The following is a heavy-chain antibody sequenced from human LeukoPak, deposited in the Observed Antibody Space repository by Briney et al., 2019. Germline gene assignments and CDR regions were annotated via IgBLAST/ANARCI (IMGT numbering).Heavy chain of an antibody. D-gene: IGHD3/OR15-3a*01. CDR2: IYYDGST. J-gene: IGHJ2*01. Sequence: PSETLSLTCTVSGGSISSYYWSWIRQPPGKGLEWIGYIYYDGSTSYNPSLKSRVTISVDTSKNQFSLNLSSVIAADTAVYYCARRSHGDWFYFDLWGRGTLVTVSS. CDR3: ARRSHGDWFYFDL. CDR1: GGSISSYY. V-gene: IGHV4-59*01.